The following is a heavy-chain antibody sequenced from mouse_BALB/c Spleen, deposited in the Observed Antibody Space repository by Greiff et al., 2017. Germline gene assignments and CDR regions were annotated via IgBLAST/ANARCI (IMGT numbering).Heavy chain of an antibody. CDR3: AYYYGSSDDAMDY. D-gene: IGHD1-1*01. J-gene: IGHJ4*01. V-gene: IGHV1-4*02. CDR1: GYTFTSYT. Sequence: VKLMESAAELARPGASVKMSCKASGYTFTSYTMHWVKQRPGQGLEWIGYINPSSGYTEYNQKFKDKTTLTADKSSSTAYMQLSSLTSEDSAVYYCAYYYGSSDDAMDYWGQGTSVTVSS. CDR2: INPSSGYT.